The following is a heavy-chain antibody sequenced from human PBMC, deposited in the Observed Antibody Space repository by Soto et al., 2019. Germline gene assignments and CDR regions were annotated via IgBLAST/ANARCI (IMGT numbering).Heavy chain of an antibody. CDR3: ASGLSGDKVDQ. J-gene: IGHJ4*02. D-gene: IGHD7-27*01. Sequence: QLQLQESGPGLVKPSQTLSLTCTVSGGSISDAAYYWSWIRQPPGKGLEWIGHIYNSGNTYNNPSLRSRLTISLDTTKSQFSMNLNSVTAADTAVYYCASGLSGDKVDQWGQGTLVTVSS. CDR1: GGSISDAAYY. CDR2: IYNSGNT. V-gene: IGHV4-30-4*01.